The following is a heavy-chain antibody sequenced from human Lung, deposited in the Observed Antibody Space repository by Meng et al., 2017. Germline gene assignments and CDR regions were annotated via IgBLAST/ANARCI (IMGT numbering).Heavy chain of an antibody. CDR2: ISYDGSNK. V-gene: IGHV3-30*18. J-gene: IGHJ4*02. D-gene: IGHD6-13*01. CDR1: GFTFSSYG. Sequence: QVQLVESWGGVVQPGRSLRLSCAASGFTFSSYGMHGVRQAPGKGLEWVAVISYDGSNKYYADSVKGRFTISRDNSKNTLYLQMNSLRAEDTAVYYCAKDLSKQQQLGELDYWGQGTLVTVSS. CDR3: AKDLSKQQQLGELDY.